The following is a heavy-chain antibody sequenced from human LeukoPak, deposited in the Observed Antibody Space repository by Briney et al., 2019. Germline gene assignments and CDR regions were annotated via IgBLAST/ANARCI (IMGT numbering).Heavy chain of an antibody. CDR2: IIPIFGTA. J-gene: IGHJ5*02. CDR1: GGTFSSYA. CDR3: ARDGQQLVSRYNWFDP. Sequence: SVKVSCKASGGTFSSYAISWVRRAPGQGLEWMGGIIPIFGTANYAQKFQGRVTITADESTSTAYMELSSLRPEDTAVYYCARDGQQLVSRYNWFDPWGQGTLVTVSS. D-gene: IGHD6-13*01. V-gene: IGHV1-69*01.